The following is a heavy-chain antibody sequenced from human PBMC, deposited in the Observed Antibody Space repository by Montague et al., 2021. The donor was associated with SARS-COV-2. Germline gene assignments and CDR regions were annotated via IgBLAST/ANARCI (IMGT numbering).Heavy chain of an antibody. D-gene: IGHD6-13*01. CDR3: ARDRVRAAAGTRYYFDY. J-gene: IGHJ4*02. CDR1: GFTFSSYG. Sequence: SRRLSCAASGFTFSSYGMHWVRQAPGKGLEWVAVIWYDGSNKYYADSVKGRFTISRDNSKNTLYPQMNSLRAEDTAVYYCARDRVRAAAGTRYYFDYWGQGTLVTVSS. V-gene: IGHV3-33*01. CDR2: IWYDGSNK.